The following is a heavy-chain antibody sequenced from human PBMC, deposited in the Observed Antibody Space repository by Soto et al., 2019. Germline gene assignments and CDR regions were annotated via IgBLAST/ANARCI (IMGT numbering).Heavy chain of an antibody. CDR1: GYTYTTHA. J-gene: IGHJ6*02. Sequence: ASVKVSCTASGYTYTTHAMHWGRQAPGQSLEWMGWINGGTGQAKHSQRFQGRVNITRDTSASTTYMELSSLRSEDTAVYYCARGKGMEENYYYYGLDIWGQGSTVTVSS. CDR2: INGGTGQA. V-gene: IGHV1-3*01. CDR3: ARGKGMEENYYYYGLDI. D-gene: IGHD1-1*01.